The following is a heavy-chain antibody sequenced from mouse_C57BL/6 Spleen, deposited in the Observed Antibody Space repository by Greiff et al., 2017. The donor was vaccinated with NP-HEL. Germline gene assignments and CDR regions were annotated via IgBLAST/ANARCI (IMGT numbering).Heavy chain of an antibody. CDR1: GYTFTSYW. D-gene: IGHD2-2*01. CDR2: IDPSDSET. V-gene: IGHV1-52*01. J-gene: IGHJ3*01. CDR3: ARAYGYDGGAWFAY. Sequence: QVQLQQPGAELVRPGSSVKLSCKASGYTFTSYWMHWVKQRPIQGLEWIGNIDPSDSETHYNQKFKDKATLTVDKSSSTAYMQLSSLTSEDSAVYYGARAYGYDGGAWFAYWGQGTLVTVSA.